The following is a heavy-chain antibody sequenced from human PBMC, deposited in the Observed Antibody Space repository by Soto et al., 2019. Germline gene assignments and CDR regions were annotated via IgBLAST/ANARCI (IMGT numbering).Heavy chain of an antibody. V-gene: IGHV5-51*01. Sequence: GESLKICCKGAGYSFTSYWSGWVRQMPGKGLEWMGIIYPGDSDTRYSPSLQGQVTISADKSISTAYLQWSSLKASDTAMYYCARHYYGWGSSVYYSSGMDVWAQGTTVTVSS. CDR2: IYPGDSDT. CDR3: ARHYYGWGSSVYYSSGMDV. J-gene: IGHJ6*02. D-gene: IGHD3-10*01. CDR1: GYSFTSYW.